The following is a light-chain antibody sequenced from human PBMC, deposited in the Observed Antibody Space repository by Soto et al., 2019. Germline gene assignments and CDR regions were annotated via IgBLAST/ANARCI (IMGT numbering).Light chain of an antibody. CDR1: QSVSSNY. V-gene: IGKV3-20*01. Sequence: EIVLTQSPGTLSLSPGERATLSCRASQSVSSNYLAWYQQKPGQAPRPLIYGASSRATGIPDRFSGSGAGTDFTLTISRLEPEDFAVYYCQQYGSSPWTFGQGTNVEI. CDR2: GAS. J-gene: IGKJ1*01. CDR3: QQYGSSPWT.